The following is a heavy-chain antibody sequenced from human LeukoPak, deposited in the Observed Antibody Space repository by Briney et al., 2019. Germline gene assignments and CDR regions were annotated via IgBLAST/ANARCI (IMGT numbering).Heavy chain of an antibody. CDR2: IWYDGRNK. CDR1: GFSFSSFG. D-gene: IGHD2-15*01. J-gene: IGHJ4*02. V-gene: IGHV3-33*01. Sequence: GGSLRLSCAASGFSFSSFGMHWVRQAPGKGLEWVAVIWYDGRNKYYADSVKGRFTISRDNSKNTLYLQMNSLRAEDTAVYYCARDEYCSAGSCYPGGGDWGQGTLVTVSS. CDR3: ARDEYCSAGSCYPGGGD.